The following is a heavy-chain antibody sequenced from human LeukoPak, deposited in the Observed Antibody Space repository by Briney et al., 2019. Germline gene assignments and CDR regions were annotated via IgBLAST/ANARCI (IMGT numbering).Heavy chain of an antibody. CDR3: ARGPPNWGYDY. V-gene: IGHV1-18*01. CDR1: GGIFSSYV. D-gene: IGHD7-27*01. CDR2: ISAYNGNT. J-gene: IGHJ4*02. Sequence: ASVKVSCKASGGIFSSYVISWVRQAPGQGLEWMGWISAYNGNTNYAQKLQGRVTMTTDTSTSTAYMELRSLRSDDTAVYYCARGPPNWGYDYWAREPWSPSSQ.